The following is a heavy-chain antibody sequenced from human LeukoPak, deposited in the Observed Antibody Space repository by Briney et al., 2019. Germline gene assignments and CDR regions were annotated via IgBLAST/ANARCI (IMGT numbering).Heavy chain of an antibody. J-gene: IGHJ5*02. V-gene: IGHV3-49*03. D-gene: IGHD2-15*01. Sequence: GGSLRLSCTASGFTFGDYAMSWFRQAPGKGLEWVGFIRSKAYGGTTEYAASVKGRFSITRDDSKSIAYLQMNSLKTEDTARYFCTRDPGHCSGGSCYADPWGQGTLVTVPS. CDR2: IRSKAYGGTT. CDR1: GFTFGDYA. CDR3: TRDPGHCSGGSCYADP.